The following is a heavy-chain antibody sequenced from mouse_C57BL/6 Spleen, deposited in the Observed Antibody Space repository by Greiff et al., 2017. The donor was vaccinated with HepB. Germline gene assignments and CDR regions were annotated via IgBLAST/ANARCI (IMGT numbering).Heavy chain of an antibody. J-gene: IGHJ1*03. Sequence: VQLQQSGAELVKPGASVKMSCKASGYTFTSYWITWVKQRPGQGLEWIGDIYPGSGSTNYNEKFKSKATLTVDTSSSTAYMQLSSLTSADSAVYYCARWRWSRGYFDVWGTGTTVTVSS. CDR3: ARWRWSRGYFDV. CDR1: GYTFTSYW. V-gene: IGHV1-55*01. D-gene: IGHD2-3*01. CDR2: IYPGSGST.